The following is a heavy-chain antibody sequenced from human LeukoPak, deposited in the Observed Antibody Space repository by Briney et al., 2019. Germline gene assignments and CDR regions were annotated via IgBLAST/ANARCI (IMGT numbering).Heavy chain of an antibody. D-gene: IGHD1-1*01. CDR2: IYYSGSP. Sequence: PSQTLSLTCTVSGGSISSGGYYWSWIRQHPGKRLEGIGYIYYSGSPYYNPSLKSRVTISVDTSKNQFSLKLSSVTAADTAVYYCARLRGVQTVSYWYFDLWGRGTLVTVSS. CDR3: ARLRGVQTVSYWYFDL. V-gene: IGHV4-31*03. CDR1: GGSISSGGYY. J-gene: IGHJ2*01.